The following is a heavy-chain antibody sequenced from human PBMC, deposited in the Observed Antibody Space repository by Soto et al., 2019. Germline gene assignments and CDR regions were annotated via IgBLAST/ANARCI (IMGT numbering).Heavy chain of an antibody. CDR3: AREGRNQPATEDGDSYDAVDI. V-gene: IGHV3-11*01. D-gene: IGHD4-17*01. CDR1: GFTFSDYY. Sequence: QVQLVESGGGLVKPGGSLRLSCAASGFTFSDYYMSWLRQAPGKGLECVSYISSSGSTIYYADSVKGRFTISRDNAKNSLYLQMNSLRAEDTAVYYCAREGRNQPATEDGDSYDAVDIWGQGTMVTVSS. J-gene: IGHJ3*02. CDR2: ISSSGSTI.